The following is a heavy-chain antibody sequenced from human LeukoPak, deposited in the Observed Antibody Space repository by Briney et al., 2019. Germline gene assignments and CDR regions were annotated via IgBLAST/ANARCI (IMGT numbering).Heavy chain of an antibody. CDR3: ARADPNYYDIGAGLDY. V-gene: IGHV3-74*01. D-gene: IGHD3-22*01. Sequence: GGSLRLSCAASGFTFSSYWMHWVRQAPGKGLVWVSRINSDGSSTSYADSVKGRFTIYRDNAKNTLYLQMNSLRAEDTAVYYCARADPNYYDIGAGLDYWGQGTLVTVSS. CDR1: GFTFSSYW. CDR2: INSDGSST. J-gene: IGHJ4*02.